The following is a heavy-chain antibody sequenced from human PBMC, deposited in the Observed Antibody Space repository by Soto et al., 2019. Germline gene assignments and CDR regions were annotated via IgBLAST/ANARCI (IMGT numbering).Heavy chain of an antibody. D-gene: IGHD2-21*02. CDR3: ARVFQGSTEVTPATLDY. J-gene: IGHJ4*02. CDR2: INPGGGST. V-gene: IGHV1-46*01. CDR1: GYTFTSYY. Sequence: ASVKVSCKASGYTFTSYYMHWVRQAPGQGLEWMGIINPGGGSTSYAQKFQGRVTMTRDTSTSTVYMELSSLRSEDTAVYYCARVFQGSTEVTPATLDYWGQGTLVTVSS.